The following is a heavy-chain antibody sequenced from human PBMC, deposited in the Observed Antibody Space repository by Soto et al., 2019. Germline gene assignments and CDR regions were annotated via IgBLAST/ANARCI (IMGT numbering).Heavy chain of an antibody. CDR2: ISWNSGSI. CDR3: AKSYSRGYFDY. J-gene: IGHJ4*02. CDR1: GFTFDDYA. Sequence: EVQLVESGGGLVQPGRSLRLSCAASGFTFDDYAMHWVRQAPGKGLEWVSGISWNSGSIGYADSVKGRFTFSRDNAKNSLYLQMNSLRAEDTALYYCAKSYSRGYFDYWGQGTLVTVSS. V-gene: IGHV3-9*01. D-gene: IGHD6-13*01.